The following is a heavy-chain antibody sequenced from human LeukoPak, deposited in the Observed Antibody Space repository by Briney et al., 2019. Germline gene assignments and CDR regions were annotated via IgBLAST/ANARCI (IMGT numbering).Heavy chain of an antibody. Sequence: GGSLRLSCAASGFTFTNAWMSWVRQAPGKGLEWVGRIKSKNDGGTADYGAPVKGRFTISRDDSKNTLYLQMNSLKTEDTAVYYCTVQLSQWGQGTLVTVSS. D-gene: IGHD6-6*01. V-gene: IGHV3-15*01. CDR2: IKSKNDGGTA. J-gene: IGHJ4*02. CDR1: GFTFTNAW. CDR3: TVQLSQ.